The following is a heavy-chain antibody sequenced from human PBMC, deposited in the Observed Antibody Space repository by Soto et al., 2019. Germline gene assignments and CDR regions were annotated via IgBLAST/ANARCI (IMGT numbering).Heavy chain of an antibody. Sequence: ASVKVSCKASGYTFTSYCISWVRQAPGQGLVWMGWISAYNGNTNYAQKLQGRVTMTTDTSTSTAYMELRSLRSDDTAVYYCARDRHDFWSGYSIFDYWGQGTLVTVSS. J-gene: IGHJ4*02. CDR2: ISAYNGNT. CDR3: ARDRHDFWSGYSIFDY. D-gene: IGHD3-3*01. V-gene: IGHV1-18*01. CDR1: GYTFTSYC.